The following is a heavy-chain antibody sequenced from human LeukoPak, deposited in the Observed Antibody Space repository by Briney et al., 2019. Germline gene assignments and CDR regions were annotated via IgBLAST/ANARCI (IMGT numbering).Heavy chain of an antibody. CDR3: ARVGSPYYYYGMDV. V-gene: IGHV1-18*01. CDR2: ISAYNGNT. J-gene: IGHJ6*02. Sequence: GASVKVSCKASGYTFTSYGISWMRQAPGQGLEWMGWISAYNGNTNYAQKLQGRVTMTTDTSTSTAYMELRSLRSDDTAVYYCARVGSPYYYYGMDVWGQGTTVTVSS. CDR1: GYTFTSYG.